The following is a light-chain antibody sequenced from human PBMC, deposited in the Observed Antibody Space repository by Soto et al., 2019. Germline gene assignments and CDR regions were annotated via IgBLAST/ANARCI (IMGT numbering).Light chain of an antibody. CDR3: RSYTRSSTWV. Sequence: QSALTQPASVSGSPGQSITISCTGTSSDIGGYNYVSWYQQHPGKAPKVMIYEVSNRSSGVSNRFSGSKSGNTASLTISGLQAEDEADYYCRSYTRSSTWVFGGGTKLTVL. CDR2: EVS. J-gene: IGLJ3*02. CDR1: SSDIGGYNY. V-gene: IGLV2-14*01.